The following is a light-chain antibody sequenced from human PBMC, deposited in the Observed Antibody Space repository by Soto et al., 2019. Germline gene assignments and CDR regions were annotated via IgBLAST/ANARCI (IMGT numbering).Light chain of an antibody. Sequence: DIQMTQSPSTLSASVGDGVTITCRASQSISSWLAWYQKKPGKAPKVLIYKASSLESGVPSRFSGSGSGTEFTLTISSLQPDDFATYYCQQYNSYWWTFGQGTKVEIK. CDR2: KAS. J-gene: IGKJ1*01. CDR3: QQYNSYWWT. CDR1: QSISSW. V-gene: IGKV1-5*03.